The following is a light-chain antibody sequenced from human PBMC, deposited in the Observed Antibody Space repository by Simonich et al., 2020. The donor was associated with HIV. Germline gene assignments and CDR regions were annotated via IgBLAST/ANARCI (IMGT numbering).Light chain of an antibody. CDR3: QQYGSSPRVT. CDR2: DAS. J-gene: IGKJ3*01. CDR1: QSVSSSY. Sequence: TQSPDTLSVSLGERPTLPCRASQSVSSSYLAWYQQKPGLAPRLLIYDASSRATGIPDRFSGSGSGTDFTLTISRLEPEDFAVYYCQQYGSSPRVTFGPGSKVDIK. V-gene: IGKV3D-20*01.